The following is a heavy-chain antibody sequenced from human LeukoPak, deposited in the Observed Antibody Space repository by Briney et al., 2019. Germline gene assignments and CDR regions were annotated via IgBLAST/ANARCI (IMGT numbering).Heavy chain of an antibody. CDR3: ARVPRTMVRGVIILGFDP. J-gene: IGHJ5*02. V-gene: IGHV4-61*01. Sequence: PSETLSLTCTVSGGSVSSGSYYWSWIRQPPGKGLEWIGYIYYSGSTNYNPSLKSRVTISVDTSKNQFSPKLSSVTAADTAVYYCARVPRTMVRGVIILGFDPWGQGTLVTVSS. D-gene: IGHD3-10*01. CDR2: IYYSGST. CDR1: GGSVSSGSYY.